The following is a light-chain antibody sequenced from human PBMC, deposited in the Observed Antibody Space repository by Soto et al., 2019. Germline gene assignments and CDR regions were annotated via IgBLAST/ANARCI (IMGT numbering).Light chain of an antibody. CDR3: QQANTFPST. V-gene: IGKV1D-12*01. Sequence: DIQMTQSPSYLSASVGDRVTITCRASQGISSWLAWYQHKPGKAPKLLIYAASILQGGVPSRFRGSGSGTDFTLSINSLQPEDFATYYCQQANTFPSTFGQGTRLDIK. J-gene: IGKJ5*01. CDR2: AAS. CDR1: QGISSW.